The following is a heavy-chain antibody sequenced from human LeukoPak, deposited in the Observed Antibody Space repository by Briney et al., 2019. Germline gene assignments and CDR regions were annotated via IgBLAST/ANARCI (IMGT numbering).Heavy chain of an antibody. V-gene: IGHV3-21*01. CDR2: ISSSSSYI. Sequence: GGSLRLSCAASGFTFSSYSMNWVRQAPGKGLEWVSSISSSSSYIYYADSVKGRFIISRDNAKNSLYLQMNSLRAEDTAVYYCARDLSIETGTTDFDYWGQGTLVTVSS. CDR3: ARDLSIETGTTDFDY. CDR1: GFTFSSYS. D-gene: IGHD1-1*01. J-gene: IGHJ4*02.